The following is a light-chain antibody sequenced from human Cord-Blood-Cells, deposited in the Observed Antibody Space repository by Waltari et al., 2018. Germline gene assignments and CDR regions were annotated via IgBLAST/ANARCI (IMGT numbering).Light chain of an antibody. CDR1: SSDVGSYNL. CDR2: EGS. J-gene: IGLJ3*02. Sequence: QSALTQPASVSGSPGQSITISCTGTSSDVGSYNLVSWYQQHPGNDPKLMIYEGSKRPSGVSNRFSGSKSGNTASLTISGLQAEDEADYYCCSYAGSSTWVFGGGTKLTVL. CDR3: CSYAGSSTWV. V-gene: IGLV2-23*01.